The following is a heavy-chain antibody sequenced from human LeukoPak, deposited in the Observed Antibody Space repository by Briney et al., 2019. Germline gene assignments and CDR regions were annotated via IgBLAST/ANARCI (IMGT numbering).Heavy chain of an antibody. J-gene: IGHJ4*02. V-gene: IGHV4-34*01. Sequence: SETLSLTCAVYSGSFSGYYWSWIRQPPGKGLEWIGEINHTGSTNYNPSLKSRVTISVDTSKNQFSLKLNSMTAADTAVYYCARGYCSGGSCYWGDYWGQGALVTVSS. CDR1: SGSFSGYY. D-gene: IGHD2-15*01. CDR3: ARGYCSGGSCYWGDY. CDR2: INHTGST.